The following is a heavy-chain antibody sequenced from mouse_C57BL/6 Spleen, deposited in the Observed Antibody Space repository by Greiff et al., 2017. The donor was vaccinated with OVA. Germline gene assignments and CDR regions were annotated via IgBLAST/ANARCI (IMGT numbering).Heavy chain of an antibody. CDR2: INYDGSST. CDR1: GFTFSDYY. V-gene: IGHV5-16*01. CDR3: ARGGGYDDYYAMDY. D-gene: IGHD2-2*01. J-gene: IGHJ4*01. Sequence: DVKLVESEGGLVQPGSSMKLSCTASGFTFSDYYMAWVRQVPEKGLEWVANINYDGSSTYYLDSLKSRFIISRDNAKNILYLQMSSLKSEDTATYYCARGGGYDDYYAMDYWGQGTSVTVSS.